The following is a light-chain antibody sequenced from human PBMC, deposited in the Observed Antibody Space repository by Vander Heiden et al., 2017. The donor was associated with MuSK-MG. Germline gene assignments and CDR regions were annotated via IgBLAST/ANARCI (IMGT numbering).Light chain of an antibody. CDR1: QSISSH. CDR3: QQSDSSPQT. J-gene: IGKJ4*01. V-gene: IGKV1-39*01. Sequence: DIQMTQSPSSLSASVGDRVTIPCRASQSISSHLNWYQQKPGKAPKLLIYSASNLQNGVPSRFSGSGSGTDFTLTINRLQPEDFATYFCQQSDSSPQTFGGGTKVXIK. CDR2: SAS.